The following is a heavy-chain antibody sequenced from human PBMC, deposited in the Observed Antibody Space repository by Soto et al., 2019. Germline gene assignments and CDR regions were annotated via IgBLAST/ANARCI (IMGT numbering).Heavy chain of an antibody. Sequence: QVQLVQSGAEVKKPGASVKVSCKASGYTFTTYGISWVRQAPGQGLEWMGWINPNSGGTNYAQKFQGRVTMTRDTSISTAYMELSRLRSDDTAVYYCAGLAAGTGSWFDPWGQGTLVTVSS. J-gene: IGHJ5*02. D-gene: IGHD6-13*01. CDR1: GYTFTTYG. CDR3: AGLAAGTGSWFDP. CDR2: INPNSGGT. V-gene: IGHV1-2*02.